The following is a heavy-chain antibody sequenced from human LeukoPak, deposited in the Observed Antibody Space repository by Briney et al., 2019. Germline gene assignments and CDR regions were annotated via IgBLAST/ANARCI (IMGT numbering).Heavy chain of an antibody. Sequence: ASVNVSCKASGYTFTSYGISWVRQAPGQGLEWMGWISAYNGNTNYTQKLQGRVTMTTDTSTSTAYMELRSLRSDDTAVYYCARAGYCSSTSCYNVGDYYYYYGMDVWGQGTTVTVSS. V-gene: IGHV1-18*01. CDR2: ISAYNGNT. J-gene: IGHJ6*02. D-gene: IGHD2-2*02. CDR3: ARAGYCSSTSCYNVGDYYYYYGMDV. CDR1: GYTFTSYG.